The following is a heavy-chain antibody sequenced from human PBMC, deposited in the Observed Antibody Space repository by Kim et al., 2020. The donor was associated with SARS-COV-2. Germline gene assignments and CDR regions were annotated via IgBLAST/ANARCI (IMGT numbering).Heavy chain of an antibody. V-gene: IGHV3-23*01. D-gene: IGHD3-10*02. CDR2: ICGSGAT. Sequence: GGSLRLSCAASGFTVSTYDMSWVRQAPGKGLEWVATICGSGATNFAAASKSRLSTFSNDYTNNIYYQLINLMAADDAADYYWGKVLLFADDGFDVLGQ. J-gene: IGHJ3*01. CDR1: GFTVSTYD. CDR3: GKVLLFADDGFDV.